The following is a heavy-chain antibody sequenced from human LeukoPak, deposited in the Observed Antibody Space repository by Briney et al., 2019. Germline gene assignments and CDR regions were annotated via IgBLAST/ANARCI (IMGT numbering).Heavy chain of an antibody. CDR2: ISYDGSNK. V-gene: IGHV3-30*04. Sequence: XXSGFXFSXYAMHWVRQAPGKGLEWVAVISYDGSNKYYADSVKGRFTISRDNSKNTLYLQMNSLRAEDTAVYYCAKSNWNDVQDYWGQGTLVTVSS. CDR3: AKSNWNDVQDY. J-gene: IGHJ4*02. D-gene: IGHD1-1*01. CDR1: GFXFSXYA.